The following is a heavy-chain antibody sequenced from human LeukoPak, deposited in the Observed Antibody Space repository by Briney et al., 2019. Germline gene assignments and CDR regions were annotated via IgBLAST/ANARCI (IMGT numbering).Heavy chain of an antibody. V-gene: IGHV3-11*04. D-gene: IGHD2-2*01. Sequence: GGSLRLSCAASGFTFSNYYMSWIRQAPGKGLEWVSYISSSGSTIYYADSVKGRFTISRDNTKNALYLQMNSLRAEDTAVYYCARDPSTRANWFDSWGQGTLVTVSS. CDR3: ARDPSTRANWFDS. J-gene: IGHJ5*01. CDR2: ISSSGSTI. CDR1: GFTFSNYY.